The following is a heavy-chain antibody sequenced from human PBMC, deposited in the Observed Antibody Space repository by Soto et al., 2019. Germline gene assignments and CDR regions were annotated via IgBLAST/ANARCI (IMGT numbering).Heavy chain of an antibody. CDR2: IYYSGST. V-gene: IGHV4-59*01. Sequence: QVQLQESGPGLVKPSETLSLTCTVSGGSISSYYWSWIRQPPGKGLEWIGYIYYSGSTNYNPSLKSRVTISVDTSKNQFSLKLSSVTAADTAVYYCARDGDSIAAAGTVYWGQGTLVTVSS. CDR1: GGSISSYY. CDR3: ARDGDSIAAAGTVY. J-gene: IGHJ4*02. D-gene: IGHD6-13*01.